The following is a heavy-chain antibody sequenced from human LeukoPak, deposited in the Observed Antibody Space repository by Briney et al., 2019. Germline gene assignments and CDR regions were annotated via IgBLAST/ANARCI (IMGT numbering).Heavy chain of an antibody. Sequence: SETLSLTCTVSGGSISSYYWSWIRQPPGKGLEWIGYIYYSGSTNYNPSLKSRVTISVDTSKNQLSLKLSSVTAADTAVYYCARTRYYYDSSGYRVLEYFQHWGQGTLVTVSS. CDR2: IYYSGST. J-gene: IGHJ1*01. V-gene: IGHV4-59*01. CDR1: GGSISSYY. D-gene: IGHD3-22*01. CDR3: ARTRYYYDSSGYRVLEYFQH.